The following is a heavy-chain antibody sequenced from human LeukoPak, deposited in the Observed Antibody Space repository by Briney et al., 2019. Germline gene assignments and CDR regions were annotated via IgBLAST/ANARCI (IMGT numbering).Heavy chain of an antibody. Sequence: GASVKVSCKASGYTFTSYDIDWVRQAAGQGLEWMGWMNPNSANTGYAQKFQGRVTITRNTSISTVYMELSRLRSDDTAVYYCATLRFLETDYWGQGTLVTVSS. J-gene: IGHJ4*02. CDR2: MNPNSANT. D-gene: IGHD3-3*01. V-gene: IGHV1-8*01. CDR1: GYTFTSYD. CDR3: ATLRFLETDY.